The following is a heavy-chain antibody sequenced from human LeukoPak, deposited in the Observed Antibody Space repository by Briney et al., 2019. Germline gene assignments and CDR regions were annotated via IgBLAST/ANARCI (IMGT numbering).Heavy chain of an antibody. Sequence: SETLSLTCTVSGYSISIGYYWGWIRQPPGKGLEWIGSIYYSGSTYYNPSLKSRVTISVDTSKNQFSLKLSSVTAADTAVYYCARLPTVTFFDYWGQGTLVTVSS. J-gene: IGHJ4*02. CDR1: GYSISIGYY. D-gene: IGHD4-17*01. V-gene: IGHV4-38-2*02. CDR2: IYYSGST. CDR3: ARLPTVTFFDY.